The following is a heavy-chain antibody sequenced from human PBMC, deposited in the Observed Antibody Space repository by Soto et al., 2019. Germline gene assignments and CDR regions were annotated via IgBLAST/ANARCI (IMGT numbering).Heavy chain of an antibody. CDR1: GGTFSSYA. V-gene: IGHV1-69*12. D-gene: IGHD3-9*01. Sequence: QVQLVQSGAEVKKPGSSVKVSCKASGGTFSSYAISWVRQAPGQGLEWMGGIIPIFGTANYAQKFQGRVTITADESTSTAYMELSSLRSEDTAVYYCARLAHYYDILTGSYTPYYYYGMDVWGQGTTVTVSS. CDR2: IIPIFGTA. J-gene: IGHJ6*02. CDR3: ARLAHYYDILTGSYTPYYYYGMDV.